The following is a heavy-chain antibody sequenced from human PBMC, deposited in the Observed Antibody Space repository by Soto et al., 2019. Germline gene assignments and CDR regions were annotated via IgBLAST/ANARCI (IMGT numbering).Heavy chain of an antibody. V-gene: IGHV3-23*01. CDR2: ISGSGGST. D-gene: IGHD3-16*02. Sequence: EVQLLESGGGLVQPGGSLRLSCAASGFTFSSYAMSWVRQAPGKGLEWVSAISGSGGSTYYADSVKGRFTISRDNSKNTLYLQRNSLRAEDTAVYYCAKCGMITFGGVIVPAYYFDYWGQGTLVTVSS. J-gene: IGHJ4*02. CDR1: GFTFSSYA. CDR3: AKCGMITFGGVIVPAYYFDY.